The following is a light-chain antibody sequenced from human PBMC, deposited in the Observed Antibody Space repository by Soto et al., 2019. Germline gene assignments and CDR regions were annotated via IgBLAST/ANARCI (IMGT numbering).Light chain of an antibody. CDR3: QQYNNWPRT. Sequence: EIVITQSPTTLSVSPGERATLSCRASQSVSSNLAWYQQKPGQAPRLLIYGASTRATGIPARFSGSGSGTDFTLTISSLQFEDFAVYYCQQYNNWPRTFGQGSKVDIK. V-gene: IGKV3-15*01. CDR1: QSVSSN. CDR2: GAS. J-gene: IGKJ1*01.